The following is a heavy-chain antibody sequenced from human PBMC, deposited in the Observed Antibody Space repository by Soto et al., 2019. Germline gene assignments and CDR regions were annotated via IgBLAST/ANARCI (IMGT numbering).Heavy chain of an antibody. V-gene: IGHV4-4*02. J-gene: IGHJ5*02. CDR3: TKVSSGWFDP. Sequence: SETLSLTCAVSGGSISSSNWWSWVRQPPGKGLEWIGGTYHSGNTNYNPSLKSRVTISVDTSGNQFSLRLNSVTAADTAVYYCTKVSSGWFDPWGQGTLVTVSS. CDR1: GGSISSSNW. D-gene: IGHD2-8*01. CDR2: TYHSGNT.